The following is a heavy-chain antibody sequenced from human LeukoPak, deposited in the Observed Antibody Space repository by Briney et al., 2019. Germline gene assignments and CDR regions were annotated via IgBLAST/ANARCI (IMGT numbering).Heavy chain of an antibody. D-gene: IGHD3-22*01. V-gene: IGHV3-7*01. J-gene: IGHJ3*01. CDR2: IKEDGSEE. CDR1: GFTFSSYW. CDR3: ARDWLAGNPYHAFDL. Sequence: GGSLRLSCAASGFTFSSYWMSWVRQAPGKGLECEANIKEDGSEEYYVDSVKGRFSISRDNAKNSLYLQMNSLRAEDTAVYYCARDWLAGNPYHAFDLWGKGTMLTVSS.